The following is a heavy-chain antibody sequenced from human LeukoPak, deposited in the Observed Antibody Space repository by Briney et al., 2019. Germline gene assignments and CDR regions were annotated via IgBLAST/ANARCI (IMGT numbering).Heavy chain of an antibody. CDR1: GGSISGGGYS. J-gene: IGHJ4*02. Sequence: KASQSLSLTCAVSGGSISGGGYSWSWIRQPPGKGLEWIGYIYHSGSTYYNPSLKSRVTISVDRSKNQFSLKLSSVTAADTAVYYCASFGYGSLFDYWGQGTLVTVSS. V-gene: IGHV4-30-2*01. CDR3: ASFGYGSLFDY. CDR2: IYHSGST. D-gene: IGHD4-17*01.